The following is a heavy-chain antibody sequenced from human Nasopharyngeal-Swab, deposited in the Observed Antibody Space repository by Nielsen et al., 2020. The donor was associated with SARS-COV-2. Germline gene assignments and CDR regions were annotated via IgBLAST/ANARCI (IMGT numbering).Heavy chain of an antibody. J-gene: IGHJ4*02. CDR2: IYSGGST. CDR3: AKGGSLSGSWD. Sequence: GGSLRLSCAASGFTFSSNYMSWVRQAPGKGLEWVSVIYSGGSTYYADSVKGRFTISRDNSKNTLFLQMSSLRDEDTAVYYCAKGGSLSGSWDWGQGTLVTVSS. CDR1: GFTFSSNY. D-gene: IGHD1-26*01. V-gene: IGHV3-53*01.